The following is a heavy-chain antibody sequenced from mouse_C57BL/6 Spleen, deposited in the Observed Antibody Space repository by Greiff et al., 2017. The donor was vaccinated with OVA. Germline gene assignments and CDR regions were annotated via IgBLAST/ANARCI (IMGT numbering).Heavy chain of an antibody. Sequence: VQGVESGAELVRPGASVTLSCKASGYTFTDYEMHWVKQTPVHGLEWIGAIDPETGGTAYNQKFKGKAILTADKSSSTAYMELRSLTSEDSAVYYCTVVTDYYAMDYWGQGTSVTVSS. J-gene: IGHJ4*01. CDR2: IDPETGGT. V-gene: IGHV1-15*01. CDR3: TVVTDYYAMDY. CDR1: GYTFTDYE. D-gene: IGHD1-1*01.